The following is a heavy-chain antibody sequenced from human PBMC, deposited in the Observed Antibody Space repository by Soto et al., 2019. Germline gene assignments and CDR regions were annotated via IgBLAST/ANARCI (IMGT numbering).Heavy chain of an antibody. Sequence: EVQVVESGGGLAQPGGSLRLSCTVSGSTFSNDWMHWVRQAPGKGLVWVSHINSDGSDTNYADSVKGRFTIARDNAKNTVYLQMNSLRAEDTAVYYCARDRSYSLDVWGQGTTVTVSS. CDR3: ARDRSYSLDV. CDR2: INSDGSDT. J-gene: IGHJ6*02. V-gene: IGHV3-74*01. CDR1: GSTFSNDW.